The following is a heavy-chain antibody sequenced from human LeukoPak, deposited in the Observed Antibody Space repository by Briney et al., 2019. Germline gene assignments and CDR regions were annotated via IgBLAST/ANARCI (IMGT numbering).Heavy chain of an antibody. J-gene: IGHJ5*02. CDR3: ARGSPATVTTFTPFDP. CDR2: ISYDGSNK. V-gene: IGHV3-30*04. D-gene: IGHD4-17*01. CDR1: RFTFSFYA. Sequence: PGRSLRLSCAASRFTFSFYAMHWVRQAPGKGLEWVAVISYDGSNKYYADSVKGRFTISRDNSKNTLFLQMNSLRTDDTAVYYCARGSPATVTTFTPFDPWGQGTLVTVSS.